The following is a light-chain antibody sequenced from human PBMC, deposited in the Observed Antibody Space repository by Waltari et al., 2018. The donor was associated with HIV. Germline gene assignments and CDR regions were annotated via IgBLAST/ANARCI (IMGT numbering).Light chain of an antibody. J-gene: IGLJ2*01. V-gene: IGLV2-11*01. CDR3: SSYAGTSNFVL. Sequence: QSALTQPRSVSESPGQSVPISCTGTSSDVSAYHYVPRYQQHPGRAPKFIIYHVSARPPGVPDRFAGSKSGNTASLTISGLQAEDEADYYCSSYAGTSNFVLFGGGTKLTVL. CDR2: HVS. CDR1: SSDVSAYHY.